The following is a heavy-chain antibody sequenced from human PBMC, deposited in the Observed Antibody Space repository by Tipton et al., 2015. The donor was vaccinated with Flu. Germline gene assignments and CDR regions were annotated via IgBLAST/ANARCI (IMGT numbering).Heavy chain of an antibody. CDR2: ISSSSSYI. CDR3: ARASRAYSSGWSDVFDY. V-gene: IGHV3-21*01. Sequence: SLRLSCAASGFTFSSYSMNWVRQAPGKGLEWVSSISSSSSYIYYADSVKGRFTISRDNAKNSLYLQMNSLRAEDTAVHYCARASRAYSSGWSDVFDYWGQGTLVTVSS. J-gene: IGHJ4*02. D-gene: IGHD6-19*01. CDR1: GFTFSSYS.